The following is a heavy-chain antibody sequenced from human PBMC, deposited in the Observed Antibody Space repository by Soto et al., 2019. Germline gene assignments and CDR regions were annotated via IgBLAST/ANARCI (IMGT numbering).Heavy chain of an antibody. Sequence: PGGSLRLSCAASGFSFSDYAMSWVRQAPGKGLEWVSGMTGSGGFTYYADSVKGRFTISRDNSKNTLYVQMNSLRAEDTAVYYWENGACDPYCYVFESWGQGTLVTVSS. V-gene: IGHV3-23*01. CDR1: GFSFSDYA. CDR3: ENGACDPYCYVFES. CDR2: MTGSGGFT. D-gene: IGHD3-22*01. J-gene: IGHJ4*02.